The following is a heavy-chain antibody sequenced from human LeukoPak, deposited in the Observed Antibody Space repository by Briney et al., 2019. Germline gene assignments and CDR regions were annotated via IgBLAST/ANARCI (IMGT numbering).Heavy chain of an antibody. CDR2: IYTSGCT. CDR3: ARGRIAAAGPFDY. J-gene: IGHJ4*02. Sequence: SQTLSLTCTVSGGSISSGSYYWSWIRQPAGKGLEWIGRIYTSGCTNYNPSLKSRVTISVDTSKNQFSLKLSSVTAADTAVYYCARGRIAAAGPFDYWGQGTLVTVSS. D-gene: IGHD6-13*01. V-gene: IGHV4-61*02. CDR1: GGSISSGSYY.